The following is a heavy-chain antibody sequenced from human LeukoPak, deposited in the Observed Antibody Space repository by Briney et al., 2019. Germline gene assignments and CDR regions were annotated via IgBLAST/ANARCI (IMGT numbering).Heavy chain of an antibody. D-gene: IGHD7-27*01. CDR2: IIPVFGTA. CDR3: ARGPPNWGYDY. J-gene: IGHJ4*02. CDR1: GVTLSGYA. V-gene: IGHV1-69*01. Sequence: GSSVKVSCKASGVTLSGYAISWVRQAPGQGLEWMGGIIPVFGTADYAQKFQDRVTITADPSTSTAYMELTSLRSEDTAVYYCARGPPNWGYDYWGPGTLVTVSS.